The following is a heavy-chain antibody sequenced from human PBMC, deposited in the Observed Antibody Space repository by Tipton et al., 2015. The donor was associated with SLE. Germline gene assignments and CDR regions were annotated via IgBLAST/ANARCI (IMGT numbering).Heavy chain of an antibody. J-gene: IGHJ6*02. D-gene: IGHD3-16*01. CDR3: GRIPHDELGWGSDHYYGMDV. CDR1: GYSFTNYW. V-gene: IGHV5-51*01. CDR2: IYPGDSDS. Sequence: VQLVQSGAEVKKPGESLKISCKGSGYSFTNYWIGWVRQMPGKGLEWMGIIYPGDSDSKYNPSFEGQVTISADKSISTAYLQWSRLKASDSAMYYCGRIPHDELGWGSDHYYGMDVWGQGTMVTVSS.